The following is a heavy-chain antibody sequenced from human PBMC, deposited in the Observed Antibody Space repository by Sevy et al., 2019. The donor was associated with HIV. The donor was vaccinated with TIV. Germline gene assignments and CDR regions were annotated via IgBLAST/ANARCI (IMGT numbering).Heavy chain of an antibody. CDR1: GFTFSSYG. CDR2: IRYDGSNK. D-gene: IGHD2-2*01. V-gene: IGHV3-30*02. Sequence: GGSLRLSCAASGFTFSSYGMHWVRQAPGKGLEWVAFIRYDGSNKYYADSVKGRFTISRDNSKNTLYLQMNSLRAEDTAVYYCARIGYCSSTSCYYYYYYGMDVWGQGTTVTVSS. CDR3: ARIGYCSSTSCYYYYYYGMDV. J-gene: IGHJ6*02.